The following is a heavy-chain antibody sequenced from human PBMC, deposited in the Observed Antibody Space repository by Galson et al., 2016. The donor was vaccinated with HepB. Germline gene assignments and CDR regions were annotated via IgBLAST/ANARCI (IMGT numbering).Heavy chain of an antibody. Sequence: SLRLSCATSGFTFTRYNMNWVRQAPGKGLEWVSSISSGSSYIYYADSVKGRFTISRDNVKKSLYLQMNSLRPEDTAVYYCARDRAGFDPWGQGTLVTVSS. J-gene: IGHJ5*02. V-gene: IGHV3-21*04. CDR3: ARDRAGFDP. CDR2: ISSGSSYI. D-gene: IGHD1-14*01. CDR1: GFTFTRYN.